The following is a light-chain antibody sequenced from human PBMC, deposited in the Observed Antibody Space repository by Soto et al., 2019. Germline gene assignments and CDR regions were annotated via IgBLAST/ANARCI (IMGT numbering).Light chain of an antibody. CDR2: EVT. Sequence: QSALTQPASVSGSPGQSITISCTGTSSDVGGYNYVSWYQQHPGKAPKLLLYEVTTRPSGVSNRFSGSKSGNTASLTISGLQAEDEADYYCSSYTGRSTRVFGGGTKLTVL. CDR1: SSDVGGYNY. CDR3: SSYTGRSTRV. J-gene: IGLJ2*01. V-gene: IGLV2-14*01.